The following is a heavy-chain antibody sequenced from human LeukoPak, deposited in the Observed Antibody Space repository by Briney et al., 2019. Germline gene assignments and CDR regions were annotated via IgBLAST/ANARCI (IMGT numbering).Heavy chain of an antibody. CDR3: AGDRKGYSYGEFDY. D-gene: IGHD5-18*01. Sequence: ASVKVSCKASGYTFTSYGISWVRQAPGQGLEWMGWISAYNGNTNYAQKLQGRVTMTTDTSTSTAYMELRSLRSDDTAVYYCAGDRKGYSYGEFDYWGQGTLVTVSS. CDR2: ISAYNGNT. V-gene: IGHV1-18*04. J-gene: IGHJ4*02. CDR1: GYTFTSYG.